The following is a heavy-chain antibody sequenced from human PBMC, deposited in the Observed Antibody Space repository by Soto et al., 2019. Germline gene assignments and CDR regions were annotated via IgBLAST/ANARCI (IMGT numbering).Heavy chain of an antibody. J-gene: IGHJ4*02. CDR2: IIPILGIA. D-gene: IGHD7-27*01. CDR3: ATQEGMVNGGGYFDY. CDR1: GGTFSSYT. Sequence: GASVKVSCKASGGTFSSYTISWVRQAPGQGLEWMGRIIPILGIANYAQKFQGRVTITADKSTSTAYMELSSLRSEDTAVYYCATQEGMVNGGGYFDYWGQGTLVTVSS. V-gene: IGHV1-69*02.